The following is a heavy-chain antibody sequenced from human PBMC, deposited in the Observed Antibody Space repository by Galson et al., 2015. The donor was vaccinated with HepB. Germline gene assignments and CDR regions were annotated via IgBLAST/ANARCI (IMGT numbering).Heavy chain of an antibody. V-gene: IGHV2-5*01. CDR2: INWNDDK. Sequence: PALVKPTQTLTLTCTFSGFSLRVSGMGVGCIRQPPGKALEWLAFINWNDDKRYNPSLKNRLTIIKDTFKNQVVLRMTNMDPADTATYYCARSLGLVGPYFDYWGQGSPITVSS. CDR3: ARSLGLVGPYFDY. CDR1: GFSLRVSGMG. J-gene: IGHJ4*02. D-gene: IGHD3/OR15-3a*01.